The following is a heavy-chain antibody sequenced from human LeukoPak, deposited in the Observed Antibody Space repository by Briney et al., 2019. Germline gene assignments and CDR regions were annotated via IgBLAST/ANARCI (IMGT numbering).Heavy chain of an antibody. Sequence: GGSLRLSCAASGFSFDGYVMHWVRQVPGKGLEWVSLISWDGGSTYYADSVKGRFTISRDNSKNSLYLQMNSLRAEDTGLYYCAKGASSWYGVSDYWGQGTLVTVSS. CDR2: ISWDGGST. CDR1: GFSFDGYV. D-gene: IGHD6-13*01. V-gene: IGHV3-43D*03. J-gene: IGHJ4*02. CDR3: AKGASSWYGVSDY.